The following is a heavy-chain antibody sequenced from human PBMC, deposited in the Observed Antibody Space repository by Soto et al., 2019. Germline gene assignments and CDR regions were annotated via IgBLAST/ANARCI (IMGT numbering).Heavy chain of an antibody. CDR3: ARDSGSWSGYDFFDF. CDR2: IYSSGST. D-gene: IGHD5-12*01. Sequence: SETLSLTCTVSGTSIRNHYWSWIRQPAGKGLEWIGRIYSSGSTNYNPSLKSRVTMSVDTSKNQFSLKVSSVTAADTAVYYCARDSGSWSGYDFFDFRGQGSLVTVSS. V-gene: IGHV4-4*07. J-gene: IGHJ4*02. CDR1: GTSIRNHY.